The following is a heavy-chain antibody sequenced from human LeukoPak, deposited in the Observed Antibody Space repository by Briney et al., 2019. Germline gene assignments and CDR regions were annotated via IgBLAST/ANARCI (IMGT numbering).Heavy chain of an antibody. V-gene: IGHV4-59*08. CDR1: GGSISSYY. Sequence: SETLSLTCTVSGGSISSYYWSWIRQPPGKGLEWIAYISDIGSINYNPSLKSRVTISLDTSKNHFSLKLISVTAADTAVYYCAGHHPRNTVDFWGQGTLVTVSS. CDR3: AGHHPRNTVDF. J-gene: IGHJ4*02. D-gene: IGHD2/OR15-2a*01. CDR2: ISDIGSI.